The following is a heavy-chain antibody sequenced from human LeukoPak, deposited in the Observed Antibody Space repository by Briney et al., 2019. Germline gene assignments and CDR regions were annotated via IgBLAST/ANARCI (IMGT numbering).Heavy chain of an antibody. V-gene: IGHV3-21*01. CDR1: GFTFSSYS. CDR3: AREVGATDY. J-gene: IGHJ4*02. D-gene: IGHD1-26*01. CDR2: ISSSSSYT. Sequence: GGSLRLSCAASGFTFSSYSMNWVRQAPGKGLEWVSSISSSSSYTYYADSVKGRFTISRDNAKNSLYLQMNSLRAEDTAVYYCAREVGATDYWGQGTLVTVSS.